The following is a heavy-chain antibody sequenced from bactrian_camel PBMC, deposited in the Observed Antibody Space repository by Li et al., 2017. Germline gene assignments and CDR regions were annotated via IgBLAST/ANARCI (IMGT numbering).Heavy chain of an antibody. CDR1: GFPFRSYA. D-gene: IGHD6*01. J-gene: IGHJ6*01. Sequence: VQLVESGGGFVPPGGSLRLSCAASGFPFRSYAMSWVRQAPGKGLEWVSGVASNGGSTEYADSIVGRFTLSRDNAKNTVYLPMNSLKSEDTALYYCATQVERSWTDFGDGGQGTQ. CDR2: VASNGGST. V-gene: IGHV3S40*01. CDR3: ATQVERSWTDFGD.